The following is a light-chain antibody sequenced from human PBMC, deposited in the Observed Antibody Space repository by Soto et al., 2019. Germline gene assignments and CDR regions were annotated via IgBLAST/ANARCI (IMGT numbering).Light chain of an antibody. CDR1: SGHSSYA. CDR3: QTWSPGIVV. V-gene: IGLV4-69*01. J-gene: IGLJ2*01. CDR2: LNSDGSH. Sequence: QLVLTQSPSASASLGASVKLTCTLSSGHSSYAIAWHQQQPEKGPRYLMKLNSDGSHSKGDGIPDRFSGSSSGAERYLTISSLQSEDEADYYCQTWSPGIVVFGGGTKLTV.